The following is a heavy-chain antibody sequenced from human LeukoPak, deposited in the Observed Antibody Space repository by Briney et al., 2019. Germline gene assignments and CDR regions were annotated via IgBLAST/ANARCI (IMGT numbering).Heavy chain of an antibody. CDR2: IIPIFGAA. J-gene: IGHJ4*02. Sequence: ASVKVSCKVSGGTFSSYAISWVRQAPGQGLEWMGGIIPIFGAANYAQKFQGRVTITADKSTSTAYMELSSLRSEDTAVYYCARGPPHFSLFVDYWGQGTLVTVSS. CDR3: ARGPPHFSLFVDY. V-gene: IGHV1-69*06. CDR1: GGTFSSYA.